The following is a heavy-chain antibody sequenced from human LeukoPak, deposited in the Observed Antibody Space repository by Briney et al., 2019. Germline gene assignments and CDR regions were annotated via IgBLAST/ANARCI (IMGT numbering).Heavy chain of an antibody. V-gene: IGHV4-59*01. CDR1: GGSIRSYY. D-gene: IGHD3-16*01. Sequence: PSETLSLTCTVSGGSIRSYYWSWIRQPPGKGLEWIGYIYYSGSTNYNPSLKSRVTISVDTSKNQFSLKLSSVTAADTAVYYCARVLGYYFDYWGQGTLVTVSS. J-gene: IGHJ4*02. CDR2: IYYSGST. CDR3: ARVLGYYFDY.